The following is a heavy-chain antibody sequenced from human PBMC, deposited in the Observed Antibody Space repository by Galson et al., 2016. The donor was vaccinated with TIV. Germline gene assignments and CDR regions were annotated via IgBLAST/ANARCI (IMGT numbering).Heavy chain of an antibody. V-gene: IGHV2-70*17. CDR3: ARTSIRNVSTHRFLAY. J-gene: IGHJ4*02. CDR1: GFSLTTHGMC. Sequence: PALVKPTQTLTLTCTFSGFSLTTHGMCVSWIRQPPGKALEWLARTDWDGDKFYSTSLQTRLSISKDTSRNQVVLTLSNVDPVDTATYFCARTSIRNVSTHRFLAYWGQGTLVTVSP. D-gene: IGHD5-12*01. CDR2: TDWDGDK.